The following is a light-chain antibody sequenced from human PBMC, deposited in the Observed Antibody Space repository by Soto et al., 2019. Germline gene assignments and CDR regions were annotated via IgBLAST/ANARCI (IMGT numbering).Light chain of an antibody. CDR2: EGS. V-gene: IGLV2-23*03. CDR1: SNDVGGYDY. J-gene: IGLJ3*02. CDR3: CSYAGSSTFKV. Sequence: QSALTQPASVSGSPGQSITISCTGTSNDVGGYDYVSWYQQHSGKAPKLMIYEGSKRPSGVSNRFSGSKSGNTASLTISGLQAEDEADYYCCSYAGSSTFKVFGGGTKLTVL.